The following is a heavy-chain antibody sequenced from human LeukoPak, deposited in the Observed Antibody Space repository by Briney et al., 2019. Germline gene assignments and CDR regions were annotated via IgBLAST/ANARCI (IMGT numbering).Heavy chain of an antibody. D-gene: IGHD3-22*01. CDR3: ARAYYDCSAFDY. V-gene: IGHV1-18*01. CDR1: GYTFINYG. Sequence: ASVKVSCKASGYTFINYGISWVRQAPGQGLEWMGWISTCNGNTNYAQKLQGRVTMTTDTSTSTAYMELRSLRSDDTAVYYCARAYYDCSAFDYWGQGTLVTVSS. CDR2: ISTCNGNT. J-gene: IGHJ4*02.